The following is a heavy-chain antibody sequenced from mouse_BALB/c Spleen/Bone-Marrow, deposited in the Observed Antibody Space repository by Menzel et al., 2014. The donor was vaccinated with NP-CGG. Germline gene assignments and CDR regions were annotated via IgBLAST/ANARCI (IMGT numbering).Heavy chain of an antibody. CDR2: INPSNGGT. V-gene: IGHV1S81*02. Sequence: VQLQQSGAELVKPGASVKLSCKASGYTFTSYYMYWVKQRPGQGLEWIGEINPSNGGTNFYEKFKSKATLTVDKSSSTAYMQLSSLTSEDSAVYYCTREGDSPFAYWGQGTLVTVSA. D-gene: IGHD2-13*01. CDR3: TREGDSPFAY. CDR1: GYTFTSYY. J-gene: IGHJ3*01.